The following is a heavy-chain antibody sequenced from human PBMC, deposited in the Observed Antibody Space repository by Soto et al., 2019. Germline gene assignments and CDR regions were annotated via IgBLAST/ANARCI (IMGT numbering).Heavy chain of an antibody. CDR3: ARVSSASFSFDY. CDR1: GFTFSSYW. Sequence: PGGSLRLSCSVSGFTFSSYWMHWVRQAPGKGLVWVARINSDGSSTTYADSVKGRFTISRDNAKNTLFLQMNSLRDEDTAVYFCARVSSASFSFDYWGQGNLVTVSS. V-gene: IGHV3-74*03. CDR2: INSDGSST. D-gene: IGHD3-3*02. J-gene: IGHJ4*02.